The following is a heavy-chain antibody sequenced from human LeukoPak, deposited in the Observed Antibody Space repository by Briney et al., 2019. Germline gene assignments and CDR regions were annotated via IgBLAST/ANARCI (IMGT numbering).Heavy chain of an antibody. D-gene: IGHD3-16*01. Sequence: ASVKVSCKASGYSFSNYPIHWVRQAPGQGLEWMGWINTDNGNTKSSQQFQGRVTITRDTSASTAYMELSSPRSEDTAVYYCARDLVSIIFTYGGASGCGYWGQGTLVTVSS. CDR3: ARDLVSIIFTYGGASGCGY. J-gene: IGHJ4*02. CDR2: INTDNGNT. V-gene: IGHV1-3*04. CDR1: GYSFSNYP.